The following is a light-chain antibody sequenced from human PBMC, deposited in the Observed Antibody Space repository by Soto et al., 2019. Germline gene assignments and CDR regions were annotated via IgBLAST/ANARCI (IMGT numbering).Light chain of an antibody. Sequence: QPVLPQPPSVSGAPGQRVTISCTGSSSNIGAGYDVHWYQQLPGTAPKLLIYGNSNRPSGVPDRFSGSKSGTSASLAITGLQAEDEADYYCQSYDSSLSAYVVFGGGTKLTVL. CDR3: QSYDSSLSAYVV. V-gene: IGLV1-40*01. CDR1: SSNIGAGYD. CDR2: GNS. J-gene: IGLJ2*01.